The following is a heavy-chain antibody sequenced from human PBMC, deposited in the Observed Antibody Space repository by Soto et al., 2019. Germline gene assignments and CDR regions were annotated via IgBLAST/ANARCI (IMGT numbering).Heavy chain of an antibody. J-gene: IGHJ5*02. CDR2: INAGNGNT. D-gene: IGHD3-22*01. V-gene: IGHV1-3*01. CDR3: GRDYYDSSGYHNWFDP. CDR1: GYTFTSYA. Sequence: ASVKVSCKASGYTFTSYAMHWVRQAPGQRFEWMGWINAGNGNTKYSQKFQGRVTITRDTSASTAYMELSSLRSEDTAVYYCGRDYYDSSGYHNWFDPWGQGTLVTVSS.